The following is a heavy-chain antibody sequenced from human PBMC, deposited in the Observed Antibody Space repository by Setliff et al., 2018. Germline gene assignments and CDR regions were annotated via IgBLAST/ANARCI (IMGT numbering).Heavy chain of an antibody. V-gene: IGHV3-48*03. Sequence: GGSLRLSCAASGFTFSSYELNWVRQVPGKGLEWLSYISNTGDVVYSAASVEGRFTTSRDNGKNELFLQMNSLRADDTGVYYCARSLVGATYSVYFDYWGQGALVTVSS. J-gene: IGHJ4*02. CDR3: ARSLVGATYSVYFDY. CDR1: GFTFSSYE. D-gene: IGHD1-26*01. CDR2: ISNTGDVV.